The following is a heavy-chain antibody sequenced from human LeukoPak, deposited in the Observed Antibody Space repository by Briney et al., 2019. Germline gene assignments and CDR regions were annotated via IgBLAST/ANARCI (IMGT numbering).Heavy chain of an antibody. Sequence: SGGSLRLSCAASGFTFSSYSMNWVRQAPGKGLEWVSYISSSSGTIYYADSVKGRFTISRDNAKNSLYLQMNSLRAEDTAVYYCTRELVDTAMVTVNAFDIWGQGTMVTVSS. J-gene: IGHJ3*02. CDR2: ISSSSGTI. D-gene: IGHD5-18*01. CDR3: TRELVDTAMVTVNAFDI. CDR1: GFTFSSYS. V-gene: IGHV3-48*01.